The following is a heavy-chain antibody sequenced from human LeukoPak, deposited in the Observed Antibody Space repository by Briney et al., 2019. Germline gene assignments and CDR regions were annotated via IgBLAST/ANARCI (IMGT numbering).Heavy chain of an antibody. J-gene: IGHJ5*02. V-gene: IGHV4-31*03. CDR3: ARGGGDVYCSGGSCYSIRFGWFDP. D-gene: IGHD2-15*01. CDR1: GGSISSGGYY. Sequence: PSQTLSLTCTVSGGSISSGGYYWSWIRQHPGKGLEWIGYIYYSGSTYYNPSLKSRVTISVDTSKNQFSLKLSSVTAADTAVYYCARGGGDVYCSGGSCYSIRFGWFDPWGQGTLVTVSS. CDR2: IYYSGST.